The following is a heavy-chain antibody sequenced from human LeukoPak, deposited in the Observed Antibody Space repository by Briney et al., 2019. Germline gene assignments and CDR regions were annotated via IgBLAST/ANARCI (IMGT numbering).Heavy chain of an antibody. V-gene: IGHV4-59*08. CDR2: IYYSGST. Sequence: SETLSLTCTVSGGSISSYYWSWIRQPPGKGLEWIGYIYYSGSTNYNPSLKSRVTISVDTSKNQFSLKLSSVTAADTAVYYCASLSIAVAGTDFDYWGQGTLVTVSS. D-gene: IGHD6-19*01. CDR3: ASLSIAVAGTDFDY. J-gene: IGHJ4*02. CDR1: GGSISSYY.